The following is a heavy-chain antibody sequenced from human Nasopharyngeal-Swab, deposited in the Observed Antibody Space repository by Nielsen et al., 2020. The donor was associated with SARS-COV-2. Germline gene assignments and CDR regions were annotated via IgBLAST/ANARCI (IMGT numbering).Heavy chain of an antibody. CDR3: ARLVSSSWYAAVAGIRAFDY. CDR2: IYYSGST. Sequence: WIRQPPGKGLEWIGSIYYSGSTYYNPSLKSRVTISVDTSKNRFSLKLSSVTAADTAVYYCARLVSSSWYAAVAGIRAFDYWGQGTLVTVSS. D-gene: IGHD6-13*01. V-gene: IGHV4-39*01. J-gene: IGHJ4*02.